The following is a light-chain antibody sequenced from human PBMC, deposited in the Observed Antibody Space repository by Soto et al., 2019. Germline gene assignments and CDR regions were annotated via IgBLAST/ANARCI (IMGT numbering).Light chain of an antibody. CDR2: EVS. J-gene: IGLJ2*01. CDR3: SSYAGSSVV. Sequence: QSALTQPPSASGSPGQSVTISCTGTSSDVGGYNYVSWYQHHPDKVPKLMIYEVSKRPSGVPDRFSGSKSGNTASLTVSGRQAEDEAYYYCSSYAGSSVVFGGGTKLTVL. V-gene: IGLV2-8*01. CDR1: SSDVGGYNY.